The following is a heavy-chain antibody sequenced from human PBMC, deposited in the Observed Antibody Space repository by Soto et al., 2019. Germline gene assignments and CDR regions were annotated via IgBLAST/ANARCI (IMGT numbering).Heavy chain of an antibody. Sequence: GGSLRLSCTASGFPFGDYAMSWFRQAPGKGLEWVGFIRSKAYGGTTEYATSVKGRFTISRDDSKSIAYLQMNSLKTEDTAVYYCTRVRPFIVVVPAAIDYWGQGTLVTVSS. J-gene: IGHJ4*02. CDR1: GFPFGDYA. CDR3: TRVRPFIVVVPAAIDY. CDR2: IRSKAYGGTT. V-gene: IGHV3-49*03. D-gene: IGHD2-2*01.